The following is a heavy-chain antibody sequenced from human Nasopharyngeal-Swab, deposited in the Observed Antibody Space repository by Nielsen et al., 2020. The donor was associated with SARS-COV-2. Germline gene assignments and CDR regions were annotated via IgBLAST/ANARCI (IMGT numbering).Heavy chain of an antibody. CDR1: GFTFSNAW. CDR3: TTDVRGWYVTNYYYYYGMDV. V-gene: IGHV3-15*01. Sequence: GGSLRLSCAASGFTFSNAWMSWVRQAPGKGLEWVGRIKSKTDGGTTDYAAPVKGRFTISRDDSKNTLYLQMNSLKTEDTAVYSCTTDVRGWYVTNYYYYYGMDVWGQGTTVTVSS. CDR2: IKSKTDGGTT. J-gene: IGHJ6*02. D-gene: IGHD6-19*01.